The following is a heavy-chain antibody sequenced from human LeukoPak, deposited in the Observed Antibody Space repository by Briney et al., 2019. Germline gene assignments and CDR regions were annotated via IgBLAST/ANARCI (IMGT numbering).Heavy chain of an antibody. D-gene: IGHD3-22*01. J-gene: IGHJ4*02. CDR1: GHIFTGYY. CDR3: ARDREDGSSGYYYFDY. V-gene: IGHV1-2*04. CDR2: SNPNSGGT. Sequence: ASVMVSCKAPGHIFTGYYMNWVRQAPGQWLEWMGRSNPNSGGTNYAQKFQGWVTMTRDTSISTAYMELSRLRSDDTAVYYCARDREDGSSGYYYFDYWGQGTLVTVSS.